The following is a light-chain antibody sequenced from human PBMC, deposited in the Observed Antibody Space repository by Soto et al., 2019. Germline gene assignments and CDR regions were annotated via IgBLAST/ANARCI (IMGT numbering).Light chain of an antibody. V-gene: IGLV2-14*01. CDR1: RGDIGGYDF. J-gene: IGLJ2*01. CDR3: SSYTGRGIPI. CDR2: EVT. Sequence: QSALTQPASVSGSPGQSITISCTGTRGDIGGYDFVSWYQQHPGKAPKLLIYEVTHRPSGVSARFSGSKSGNTASLTISGLRTEDEADFYCSSYTGRGIPIFXGGTKLTVL.